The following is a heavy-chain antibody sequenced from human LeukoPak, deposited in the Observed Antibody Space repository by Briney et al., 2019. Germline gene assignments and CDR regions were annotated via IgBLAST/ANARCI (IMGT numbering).Heavy chain of an antibody. D-gene: IGHD1-26*01. CDR1: GFTVSDYY. CDR2: ISSRGGTTI. V-gene: IGHV3-11*04. J-gene: IGHJ4*02. CDR3: ARVRGSYSSDY. Sequence: GGSLRLSCAASGFTVSDYYMSWIRQAPGKGLEWISYISSRGGTTIYYADSVKGRFTISRDNAKSSLYLQMNSLRAEDTAVYYCARVRGSYSSDYWGQGTLVTVSS.